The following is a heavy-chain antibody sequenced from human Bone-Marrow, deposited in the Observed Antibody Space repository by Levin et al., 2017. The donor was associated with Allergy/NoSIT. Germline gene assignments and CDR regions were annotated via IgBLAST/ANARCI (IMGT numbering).Heavy chain of an antibody. CDR2: SRNKRNDYTT. Sequence: GESLKISCAASGFSVNDHYMDWVRQAPGKGLEWVGRSRNKRNDYTTQYAASVKGRFTMSRDESENSLYLQMNSLRTEDTAVYYCARAYGSPDAIDIWGQGTMVTVSS. V-gene: IGHV3-72*01. CDR1: GFSVNDHY. CDR3: ARAYGSPDAIDI. D-gene: IGHD4-17*01. J-gene: IGHJ3*02.